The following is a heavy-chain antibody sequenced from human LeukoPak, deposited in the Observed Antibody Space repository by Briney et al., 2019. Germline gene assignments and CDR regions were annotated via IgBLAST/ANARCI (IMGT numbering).Heavy chain of an antibody. V-gene: IGHV1-8*01. CDR1: GYTFTSYD. D-gene: IGHD3-3*01. Sequence: ASVKVSCKASGYTFTSYDIMWVRQAAGQGLEWVGWMNPNSGYAGSAQKFQGRITLSRNTSMSTAYMELTSLTSEDTAVYFCARGIDNTVDFWSGFYSQHWGQGTLVTVSS. CDR3: ARGIDNTVDFWSGFYSQH. J-gene: IGHJ4*02. CDR2: MNPNSGYA.